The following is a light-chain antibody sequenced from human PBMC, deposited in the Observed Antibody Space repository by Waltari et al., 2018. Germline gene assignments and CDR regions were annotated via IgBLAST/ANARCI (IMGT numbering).Light chain of an antibody. CDR1: NLGKGY. J-gene: IGLJ2*01. V-gene: IGLV3-1*01. CDR2: RDN. CDR3: QAWDSNTAF. Sequence: SFELTQPPSVSVSPGQTASISCSGNNLGKGYTFWYKQKPGQSPVLCIFRDNKRPSGIPERFSGSSSGNTAPLTISGTQALDEADYYCQAWDSNTAFFGGGTKLTVL.